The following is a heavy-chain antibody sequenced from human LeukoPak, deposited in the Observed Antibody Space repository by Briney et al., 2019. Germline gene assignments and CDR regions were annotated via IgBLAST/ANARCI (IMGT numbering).Heavy chain of an antibody. V-gene: IGHV1-58*02. CDR1: GFTFTSSA. CDR2: IAVGSGNT. J-gene: IGHJ4*02. CDR3: AREGKAQFGVAIGPY. D-gene: IGHD3-3*01. Sequence: GASVKVSCKASGFTFTSSAMQWVRQARGQRLEWIGWIAVGSGNTKYAQKFQERVTITRDMSTTTAYMELSSLRSEDTAVYYCAREGKAQFGVAIGPYWGQGTLVTVSS.